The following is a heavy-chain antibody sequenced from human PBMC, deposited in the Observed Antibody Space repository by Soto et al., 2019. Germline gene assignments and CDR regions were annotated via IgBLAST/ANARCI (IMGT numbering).Heavy chain of an antibody. J-gene: IGHJ5*02. CDR1: GFTFSSYG. D-gene: IGHD2-8*01. CDR3: ARDSMKGRFDP. CDR2: ISNDGSNK. Sequence: GRSLRLSCAASGFTFSSYGMHWVRQAPGKGLVWVAVISNDGSNKYYADSVKGRFTISRDNANNTLYLQMNSLRAEDTAVYYCARDSMKGRFDPWGQGTLVTVSS. V-gene: IGHV3-30*04.